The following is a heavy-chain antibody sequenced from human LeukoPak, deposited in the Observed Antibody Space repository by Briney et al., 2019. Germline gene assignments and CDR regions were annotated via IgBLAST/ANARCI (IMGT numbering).Heavy chain of an antibody. CDR2: IYPSGDST. CDR1: GYTLTNYY. J-gene: IGHJ4*02. Sequence: ASVKVSCKASGYTLTNYYMHWVRQAPGLEVEWMGIIYPSGDSTSYAQKIQSKVTMNRDMSTSTVYMELSSLRSDDTAVYYCAIDYYDSSGYYNYWGQGTLVTVSS. D-gene: IGHD3-22*01. V-gene: IGHV1-46*01. CDR3: AIDYYDSSGYYNY.